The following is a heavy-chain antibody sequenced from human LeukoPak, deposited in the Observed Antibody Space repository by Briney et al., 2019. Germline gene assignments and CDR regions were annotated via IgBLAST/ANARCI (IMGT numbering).Heavy chain of an antibody. CDR2: IKQDGSEK. Sequence: GGSLRLSCAASGFTFSSYWLSWVRQAPGKGLEWAANIKQDGSEKYYVDSVKGRFTVSRDNAKNSLYLQMSSLRAEDTAVYYCARGGSFVEYWGQGTLVSVSS. D-gene: IGHD3-10*01. CDR3: ARGGSFVEY. CDR1: GFTFSSYW. J-gene: IGHJ4*02. V-gene: IGHV3-7*01.